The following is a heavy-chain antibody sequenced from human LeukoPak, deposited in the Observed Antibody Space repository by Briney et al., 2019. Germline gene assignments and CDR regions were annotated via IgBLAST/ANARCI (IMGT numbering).Heavy chain of an antibody. CDR1: GYTFTSYG. Sequence: ASVKVSCKASGYTFTSYGISWVRQAPGQGLEWMGWISAYNGNTNYAQKLQGRVTMTTDTSTSTAYMELRSLRSDDTAVYYCARGSPERSKPNWFDPWGQGILVTVSS. V-gene: IGHV1-18*01. J-gene: IGHJ5*02. CDR3: ARGSPERSKPNWFDP. CDR2: ISAYNGNT. D-gene: IGHD6-25*01.